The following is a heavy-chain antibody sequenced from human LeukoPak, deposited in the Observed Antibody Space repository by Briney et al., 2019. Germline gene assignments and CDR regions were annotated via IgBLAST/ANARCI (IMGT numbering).Heavy chain of an antibody. Sequence: SETLSLTCAVYGGSFSGYYWSWIRQPPGKGLEWIGEINHSGSTNYNPSLKSRVTISVDTSKNQFSLKLSSVTAADTAVYYCARRLSVGSGFSEMWGQGTLVTVSS. V-gene: IGHV4-34*01. CDR3: ARRLSVGSGFSEM. CDR1: GGSFSGYY. J-gene: IGHJ4*02. D-gene: IGHD3-10*01. CDR2: INHSGST.